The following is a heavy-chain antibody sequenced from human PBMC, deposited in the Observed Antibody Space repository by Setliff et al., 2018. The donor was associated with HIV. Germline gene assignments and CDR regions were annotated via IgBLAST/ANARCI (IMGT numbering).Heavy chain of an antibody. CDR2: INPSGGST. Sequence: GASVKVSCKASGYTFINYGISWVRQAPGQGLEWMGRINPSGGSTSYAQKFQGRVTMTRNTSISTAYMDLSSLRSEDTAVYYCARGKVLRGNILYYWGQGTLVTVSS. J-gene: IGHJ4*02. CDR3: ARGKVLRGNILYY. D-gene: IGHD2-8*01. CDR1: GYTFINYG. V-gene: IGHV1-8*02.